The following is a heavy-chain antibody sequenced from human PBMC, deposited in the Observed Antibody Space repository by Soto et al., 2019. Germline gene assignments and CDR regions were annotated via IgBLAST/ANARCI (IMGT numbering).Heavy chain of an antibody. CDR3: ARDHTIFGVVIMGPFDY. J-gene: IGHJ4*02. V-gene: IGHV1-18*01. CDR2: ISAYNGNT. D-gene: IGHD3-3*01. Sequence: ASVKVSCKASGYTFTSYGISWVRQAPGQGLEWMGWISAYNGNTNYAQKLQGRVTMTTDTSTSTAYMELRSLRSDDTAVYYCARDHTIFGVVIMGPFDYWGQGTLVTAPQ. CDR1: GYTFTSYG.